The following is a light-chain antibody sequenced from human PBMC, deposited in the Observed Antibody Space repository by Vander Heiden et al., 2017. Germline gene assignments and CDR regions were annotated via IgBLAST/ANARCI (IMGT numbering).Light chain of an antibody. J-gene: IGLJ2*01. Sequence: NFMLTPPHSVSESPGKTVTISCTGSSGSIASNYVQWYQQRPGSAPTTVIYVQNQRPSGVPDRFSGSIDSSSNSASLTISGLKTEDEADYYCQSYDSGHHVVFGGGTKLTVL. V-gene: IGLV6-57*02. CDR1: SGSIASNY. CDR2: VQN. CDR3: QSYDSGHHVV.